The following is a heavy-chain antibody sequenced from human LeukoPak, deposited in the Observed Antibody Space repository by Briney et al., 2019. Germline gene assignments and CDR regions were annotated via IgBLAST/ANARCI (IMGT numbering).Heavy chain of an antibody. J-gene: IGHJ6*03. CDR1: GYTFTGYY. D-gene: IGHD3-3*01. Sequence: ASVKVSCKASGYTFTGYYMHWVRQAPGQGLEWMGWINPNSGGTNYAQKFQGRVTMTRDTSISTAYMERSRLRSDDTAVYYCAREAIFGVVIINYYYYMDVWGKGTTVTVSS. CDR3: AREAIFGVVIINYYYYMDV. CDR2: INPNSGGT. V-gene: IGHV1-2*02.